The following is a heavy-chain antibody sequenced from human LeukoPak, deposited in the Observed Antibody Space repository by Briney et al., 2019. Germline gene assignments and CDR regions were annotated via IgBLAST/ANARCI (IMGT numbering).Heavy chain of an antibody. V-gene: IGHV5-51*01. CDR2: IYPGDSDT. CDR1: GYRFTSYW. CDR3: ARLVASYGDYYYGMDV. D-gene: IGHD5-18*01. J-gene: IGHJ6*02. Sequence: GESLQISCQGSGYRFTSYWIGWVRQMPGKGLEWMGIIYPGDSDTRYSPSFQGQVTISADKSISTAYLQWSSLKASDTAMYYCARLVASYGDYYYGMDVWGQGTTVTVSS.